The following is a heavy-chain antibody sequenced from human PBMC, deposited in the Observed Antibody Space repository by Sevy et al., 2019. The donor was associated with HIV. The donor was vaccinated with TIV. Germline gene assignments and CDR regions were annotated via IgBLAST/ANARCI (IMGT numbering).Heavy chain of an antibody. CDR2: VNLDGSGK. Sequence: GGSLRLSCAASGFRFSSYWMTWFRQAPGKELEWVANVNLDGSGKYYVDSVKGRFTISRDNARNSLSLQMNSLRAEDTAVYYCARSVDYWGQGTLVTVSS. CDR3: ARSVDY. CDR1: GFRFSSYW. J-gene: IGHJ4*02. V-gene: IGHV3-7*01.